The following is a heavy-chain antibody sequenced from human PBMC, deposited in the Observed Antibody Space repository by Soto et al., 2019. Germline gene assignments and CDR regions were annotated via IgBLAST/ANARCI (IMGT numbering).Heavy chain of an antibody. J-gene: IGHJ4*02. CDR3: ARNEDDFWSVYQYYFDY. V-gene: IGHV1-18*01. CDR2: ISAYNGNT. D-gene: IGHD3-3*01. CDR1: GYTFTSYG. Sequence: QVQLVQSGAEVKKPGASVKVSCKASGYTFTSYGISWVRQAPGQGLEWMGWISAYNGNTNYAQQLQGRVTMTTDTSTSTAYMELRSLRSDDTAVYYCARNEDDFWSVYQYYFDYWGQGTLVTVSS.